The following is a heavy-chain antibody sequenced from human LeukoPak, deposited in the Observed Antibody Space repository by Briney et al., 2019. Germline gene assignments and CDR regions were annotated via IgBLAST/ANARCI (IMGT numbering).Heavy chain of an antibody. CDR2: INPSGGST. CDR1: RGTFSSFA. V-gene: IGHV1-46*01. D-gene: IGHD3-9*01. J-gene: IGHJ4*02. Sequence: ASVKVSCKASRGTFSSFAISWVRQAPGQGLEWMGIINPSGGSTSYAQKFQGRVTMTRDMSTSTVYMELSSLRSEDTAVYYCARDGRYFDWLSQPHFDYWGQGTLVTVSS. CDR3: ARDGRYFDWLSQPHFDY.